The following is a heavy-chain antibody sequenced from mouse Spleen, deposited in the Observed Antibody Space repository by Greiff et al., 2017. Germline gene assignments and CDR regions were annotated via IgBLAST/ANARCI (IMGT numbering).Heavy chain of an antibody. CDR3: ARPYYYDGSYGYFDV. CDR2: INPYNGDT. D-gene: IGHD1-1*01. CDR1: GYSFTGYF. Sequence: VQLQQSGPELVKPGDSVKISCKASGYSFTGYFMNWVMQSHGKSLEWIGRINPYNGDTFYNQKFKGKATLTVDKSSSTAHMELRSLTSEDSAVYYCARPYYYDGSYGYFDVWGAGTTVTVSS. J-gene: IGHJ1*01. V-gene: IGHV1-20*01.